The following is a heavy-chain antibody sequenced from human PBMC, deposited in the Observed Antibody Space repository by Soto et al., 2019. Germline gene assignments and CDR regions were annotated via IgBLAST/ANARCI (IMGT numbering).Heavy chain of an antibody. J-gene: IGHJ4*02. V-gene: IGHV3-23*03. CDR3: TRRTSGYFGY. CDR1: GFTFSDYT. D-gene: IGHD2-15*01. CDR2: ILSDYNT. Sequence: GGSLRLSCAASGFTFSDYTMSWVRQAPGKVLESISVILSDYNTYYAGSVRGRFTISRDNSKNTLYLEMNSLRAEDTAVYYCTRRTSGYFGYWGQGALVTVSS.